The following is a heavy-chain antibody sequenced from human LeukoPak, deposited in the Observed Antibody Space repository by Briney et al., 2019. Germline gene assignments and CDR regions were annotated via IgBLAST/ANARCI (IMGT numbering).Heavy chain of an antibody. J-gene: IGHJ4*02. CDR2: ISGSGGST. CDR3: AKILWFGESSPFEY. Sequence: QSGGSLRLSCAASGFTFSSYAMSWVRQAPGKGLEWVSAISGSGGSTYYADSVKGRFTISRDNSKNTLYLQMNSLRAEDTAVYYCAKILWFGESSPFEYWGRGTLVTVSS. D-gene: IGHD3-10*01. CDR1: GFTFSSYA. V-gene: IGHV3-23*01.